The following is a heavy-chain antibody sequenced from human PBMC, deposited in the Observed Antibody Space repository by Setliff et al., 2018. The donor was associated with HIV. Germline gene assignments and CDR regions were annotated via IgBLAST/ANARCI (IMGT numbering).Heavy chain of an antibody. D-gene: IGHD2-2*01. CDR1: GFAFSDYD. V-gene: IGHV3-11*03. Sequence: GGSLRLSCATSGFAFSDYDFHWIRQAPGKGLEWISYIGSLGDKEYADSVKGRFTISRDNAKNTLYLQMNSLRAEDTAVYYCASHFGYCSSTSCEGYWGQGALVTVSS. J-gene: IGHJ4*02. CDR3: ASHFGYCSSTSCEGY. CDR2: IGSLGDK.